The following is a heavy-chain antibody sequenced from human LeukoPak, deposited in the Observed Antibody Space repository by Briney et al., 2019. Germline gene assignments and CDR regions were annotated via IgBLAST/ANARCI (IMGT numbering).Heavy chain of an antibody. CDR3: VRGLMDVTTGIFDF. CDR1: GFTFCAYV. D-gene: IGHD1-14*01. Sequence: PGGSLRLSCAASGFTFCAYVVTWVREAPGKGLGWRSAIRGNGDSTFYRDSVKGRFTISRDNSKSTIHLQMNRLRAEDTDIYYCVRGLMDVTTGIFDFWGHGTLVAVSS. CDR2: IRGNGDST. J-gene: IGHJ4*01. V-gene: IGHV3-23*01.